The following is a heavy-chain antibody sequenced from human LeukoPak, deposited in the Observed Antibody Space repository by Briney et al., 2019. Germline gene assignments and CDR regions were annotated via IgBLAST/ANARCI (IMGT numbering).Heavy chain of an antibody. CDR1: GFTFSSYW. CDR2: IKQGGSEK. D-gene: IGHD6-13*01. Sequence: QAGGSLRLSCAASGFTFSSYWMSWVRQAPGKGLEWVANIKQGGSEKYYVDSVKGRFTISRDNAKNSLCLQMNSLRAEDTAVYYCAKDAIAAAGTDWYFDLWGRGTLVTVSS. V-gene: IGHV3-7*01. J-gene: IGHJ2*01. CDR3: AKDAIAAAGTDWYFDL.